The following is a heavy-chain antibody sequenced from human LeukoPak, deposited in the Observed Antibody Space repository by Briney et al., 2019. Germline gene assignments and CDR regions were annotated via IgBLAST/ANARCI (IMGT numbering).Heavy chain of an antibody. CDR3: AIPFLAPAFDI. J-gene: IGHJ3*02. V-gene: IGHV4-39*01. Sequence: SETLSLTCTVSGGSISSSSYYWGWIRQPPGKGLEWIGSIYYSGSTYYNPSLKSRVTISVDTSKNQFSLKLSSVTAADTAVYYCAIPFLAPAFDIWGPRDNGHRLL. D-gene: IGHD3-3*02. CDR1: GGSISSSSYY. CDR2: IYYSGST.